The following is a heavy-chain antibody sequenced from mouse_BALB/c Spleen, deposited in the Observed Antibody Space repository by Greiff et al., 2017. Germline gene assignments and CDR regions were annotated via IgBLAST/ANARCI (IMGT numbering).Heavy chain of an antibody. Sequence: EVQLVESGGGLVQPGGSRKLSCAASGFTFSSFGMHWVRQAPEKGLEWVAYISSGSSTIYYADTVKGRFTISRDNPKNTLFLQMTSLRSEDTAMYYCARDGKGFDYWGQGTTLTVSS. D-gene: IGHD2-1*01. CDR1: GFTFSSFG. CDR3: ARDGKGFDY. CDR2: ISSGSSTI. V-gene: IGHV5-17*02. J-gene: IGHJ2*01.